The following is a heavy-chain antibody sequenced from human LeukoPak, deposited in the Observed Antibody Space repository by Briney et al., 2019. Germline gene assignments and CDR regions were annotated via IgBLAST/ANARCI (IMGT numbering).Heavy chain of an antibody. D-gene: IGHD1-26*01. CDR3: AKDQSRVGASDPFDS. J-gene: IGHJ5*01. Sequence: GGALRLSCVASGFTFTNCAMTWVRQAPGKGLEWVSRISGSGSTTYYADSAKGRFTISRDNSKNTVYLQMNSLSVEDTAVYYCAKDQSRVGASDPFDSWGQGTLVTVSS. CDR1: GFTFTNCA. CDR2: ISGSGSTT. V-gene: IGHV3-23*01.